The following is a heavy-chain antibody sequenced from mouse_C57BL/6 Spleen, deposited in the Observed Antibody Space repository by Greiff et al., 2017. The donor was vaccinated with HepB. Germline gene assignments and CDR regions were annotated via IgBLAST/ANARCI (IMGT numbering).Heavy chain of an antibody. V-gene: IGHV5-17*01. CDR2: ISSGSSTI. D-gene: IGHD1-1*01. CDR3: ARDHYYGSSFYFDY. Sequence: EVQLVESGGGLVKPGGSLKLSCAASGFTFSDYGMHWVRQAPEKGLEWVAYISSGSSTIYYADTVKGRFTISRDNAKNTLFLQMTSLRSEDTAMYYCARDHYYGSSFYFDYWGQGTTLTVSS. J-gene: IGHJ2*01. CDR1: GFTFSDYG.